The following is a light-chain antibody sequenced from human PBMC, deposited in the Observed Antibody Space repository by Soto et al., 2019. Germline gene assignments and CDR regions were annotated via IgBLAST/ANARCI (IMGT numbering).Light chain of an antibody. CDR2: GAS. CDR1: ETVATN. J-gene: IGKJ1*01. Sequence: SPATLSVSQGERATLSCRASETVATNLAWYQQKPGQAPRLLISGASTRAAGISDRFRGSGSGTEFTLTISSLRSEDSAIYYCQQYFEWPPMTFGQGTKVAIK. V-gene: IGKV3-15*01. CDR3: QQYFEWPPMT.